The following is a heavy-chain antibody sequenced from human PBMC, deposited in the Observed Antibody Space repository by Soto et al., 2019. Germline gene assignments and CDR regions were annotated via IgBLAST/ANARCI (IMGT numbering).Heavy chain of an antibody. V-gene: IGHV1-3*01. CDR1: GYTFTSYA. Sequence: ASVKVSCKASGYTFTSYAMHWVRQAPGQRLEWMGWINAGNGNIKYSQKFQGRITISKDTSKNQVVLTMTDMDPVDTATYYCARVLRYFDRDYYFDYWGRGTLVTVS. CDR2: INAGNGNI. D-gene: IGHD3-9*01. J-gene: IGHJ4*02. CDR3: ARVLRYFDRDYYFDY.